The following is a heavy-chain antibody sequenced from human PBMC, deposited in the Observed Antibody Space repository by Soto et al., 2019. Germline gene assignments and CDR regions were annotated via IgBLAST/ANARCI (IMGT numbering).Heavy chain of an antibody. V-gene: IGHV1-69*13. CDR1: GGTFSSYA. CDR3: AGFYCGGDCYVGPVDAFDI. Sequence: GASVKVSCKASGGTFSSYAISWVRQAPGQGLEWMGGIIPIFGTANYAQKFQGRVTITADESTSTAYMELSSLRSEDTAVYYCAGFYCGGDCYVGPVDAFDIWGQGTMVTVSS. J-gene: IGHJ3*02. CDR2: IIPIFGTA. D-gene: IGHD2-21*02.